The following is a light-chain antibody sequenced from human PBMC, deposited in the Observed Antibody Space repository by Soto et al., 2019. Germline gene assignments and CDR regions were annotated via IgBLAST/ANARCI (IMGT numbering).Light chain of an antibody. CDR2: GAS. CDR1: ESVSSN. V-gene: IGKV3-15*01. CDR3: QQYSKWPT. Sequence: EIVMTQSPATLSVSPGERATLSCRASESVSSNLAWYQHRPGQAPRLLIYGASTRAAGIPGGFSGNGSGTEFTLTISSLQSEDFAIYYCQQYSKWPTFGQGTKVEIK. J-gene: IGKJ1*01.